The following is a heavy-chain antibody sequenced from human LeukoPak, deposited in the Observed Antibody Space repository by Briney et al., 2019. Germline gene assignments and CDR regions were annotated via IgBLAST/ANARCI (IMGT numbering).Heavy chain of an antibody. CDR3: ARDPSLPYSYDH. D-gene: IGHD5-18*01. Sequence: PSETLSLTCTVSGYSISSGYYWGWIRQPPGKGLEWIGSIYHSGSTYYNPSLKSRVTISVDTSKNQFSLKLSSVTAADTAVYYCARDPSLPYSYDHWGQGTLVTVSS. J-gene: IGHJ4*02. V-gene: IGHV4-38-2*02. CDR1: GYSISSGYY. CDR2: IYHSGST.